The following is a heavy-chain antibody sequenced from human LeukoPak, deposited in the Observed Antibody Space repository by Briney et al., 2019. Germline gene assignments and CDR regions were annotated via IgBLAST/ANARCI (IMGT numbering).Heavy chain of an antibody. V-gene: IGHV1-18*01. CDR2: ITAYNGNT. CDR1: GYSFTTYG. CDR3: ARSGANYWCDY. Sequence: ASVKVSCKTSGYSFTTYGISWVRQAPGQGLEWLGWITAYNGNTKYAPKVQGRVTMTTDKFTGTAYMELRSLRSDDTAVYYCARSGANYWCDYWGQGTPVTVSS. D-gene: IGHD4/OR15-4a*01. J-gene: IGHJ4*02.